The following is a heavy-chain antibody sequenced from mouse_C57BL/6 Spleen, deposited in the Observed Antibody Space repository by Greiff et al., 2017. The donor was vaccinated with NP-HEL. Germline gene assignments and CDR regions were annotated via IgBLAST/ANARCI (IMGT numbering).Heavy chain of an antibody. V-gene: IGHV1-26*01. D-gene: IGHD2-4*01. CDR2: INPNNGGT. CDR1: GYTFTDYY. CDR3: ARGGLSYYDYDEFAY. Sequence: EVKLQESGPELVKPGASVKISCKASGYTFTDYYMNWVKQSHGKSLEWIGDINPNNGGTSYNQKFKGKATLTVDKSSSTAYMELRSLTSEDSAVYYCARGGLSYYDYDEFAYWGQGTLVTVSA. J-gene: IGHJ3*01.